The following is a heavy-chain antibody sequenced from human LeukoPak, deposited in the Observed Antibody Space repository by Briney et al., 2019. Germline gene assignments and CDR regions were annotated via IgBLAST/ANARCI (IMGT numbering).Heavy chain of an antibody. CDR1: GFTFSSYS. Sequence: GGSLRLSCAASGFTFSSYSMNWVRQAPGKGLEWVSSISSSSSYIYYADSVKGRFTISRDNAKNSLYLQMNSLRAEDTAVYYCARVIYYDSSGYPLGYWGQGTLVTVSS. J-gene: IGHJ4*02. CDR3: ARVIYYDSSGYPLGY. V-gene: IGHV3-21*01. D-gene: IGHD3-22*01. CDR2: ISSSSSYI.